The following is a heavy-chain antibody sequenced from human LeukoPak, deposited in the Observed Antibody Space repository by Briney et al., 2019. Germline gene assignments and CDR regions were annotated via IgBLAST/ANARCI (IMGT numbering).Heavy chain of an antibody. CDR3: ASPRGTVTVDAFDI. Sequence: SETLSLTCAVYGGSFSGYYWSWIRQPPGKGLEWIGEINHSGSTNYNPSLKGRVTISVDTSKNQFSLKLSSVTAADTAVYYCASPRGTVTVDAFDIWGQGTMVTVSS. V-gene: IGHV4-34*01. J-gene: IGHJ3*02. CDR1: GGSFSGYY. CDR2: INHSGST. D-gene: IGHD4-17*01.